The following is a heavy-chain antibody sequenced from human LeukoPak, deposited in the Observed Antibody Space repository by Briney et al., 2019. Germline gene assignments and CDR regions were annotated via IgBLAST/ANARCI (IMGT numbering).Heavy chain of an antibody. CDR1: GFSFSTYS. D-gene: IGHD6-19*01. CDR3: ARDKDSGWYQVEFDY. Sequence: PGGSLRLSCAASGFSFSTYSMNWVRQAPGKGLKWVSSISSSSAHIFYADSVKGRFTISRDNAKNSLYLQMNSLRAEDTAVYYCARDKDSGWYQVEFDYWGQGTLVTVSS. J-gene: IGHJ4*02. CDR2: ISSSSAHI. V-gene: IGHV3-21*01.